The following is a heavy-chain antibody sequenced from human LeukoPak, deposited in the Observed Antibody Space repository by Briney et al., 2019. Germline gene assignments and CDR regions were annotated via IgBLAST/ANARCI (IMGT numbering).Heavy chain of an antibody. CDR2: ISGTGGST. CDR1: GFSFSSYA. V-gene: IGHV3-23*01. Sequence: GGSLRLSCAASGFSFSSYAMIWVRQAPGKGLEWLSGISGTGGSTYYADSVKGRFTISRDNSKNTLYLQMNSLRAEDTAVYYCAKAAIVVVKPRNFDYWGQGTLVTVSS. D-gene: IGHD3-22*01. CDR3: AKAAIVVVKPRNFDY. J-gene: IGHJ4*02.